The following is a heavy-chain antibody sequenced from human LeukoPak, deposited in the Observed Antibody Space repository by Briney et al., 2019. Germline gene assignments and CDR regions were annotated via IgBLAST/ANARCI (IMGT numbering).Heavy chain of an antibody. CDR2: ITGSSSSI. Sequence: PGGSLRLSCAASGFTVSSNYMSWVRQAPGKGLEWVSFITGSSSSIFYADSVKGRFTISRDNAKNSVYLQMDSLRDDDTAVYYCARARSGWYMDYWGQGTLVTVSS. D-gene: IGHD6-19*01. CDR3: ARARSGWYMDY. J-gene: IGHJ4*02. CDR1: GFTVSSNY. V-gene: IGHV3-48*02.